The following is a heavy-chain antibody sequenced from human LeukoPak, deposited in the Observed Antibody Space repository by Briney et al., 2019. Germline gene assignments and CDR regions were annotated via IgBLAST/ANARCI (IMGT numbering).Heavy chain of an antibody. CDR1: GFTFDDYG. CDR3: TRMSREAPGLPDL. V-gene: IGHV3-20*04. Sequence: GGSLRLSCAASGFTFDDYGMSWVRQAPGKGLEWVSGINWNGGSTGYADSVKGRFTISRDNAKNSLYLQIGSLRADDTAVYYCTRMSREAPGLPDLWGQGTLVTVSS. D-gene: IGHD5-24*01. CDR2: INWNGGST. J-gene: IGHJ5*02.